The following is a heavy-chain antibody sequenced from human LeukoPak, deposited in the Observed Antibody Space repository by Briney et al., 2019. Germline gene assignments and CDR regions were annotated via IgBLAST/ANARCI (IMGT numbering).Heavy chain of an antibody. D-gene: IGHD2-2*02. CDR3: AKAGHCSSTSCYIPDYYYYGMAV. V-gene: IGHV3-23*01. CDR1: GFTFSSYA. J-gene: IGHJ6*02. CDR2: ISGSGGST. Sequence: GGSLRLSCAASGFTFSSYAMSWVRQAPGKGLEWVSAISGSGGSTYYADSVKGRFTISRDNSKNTLYLQMNSLRAEDTAVYYCAKAGHCSSTSCYIPDYYYYGMAVWGQGTTVTVSS.